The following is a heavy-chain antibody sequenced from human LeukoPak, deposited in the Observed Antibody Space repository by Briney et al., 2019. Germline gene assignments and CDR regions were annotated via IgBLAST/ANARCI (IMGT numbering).Heavy chain of an antibody. J-gene: IGHJ4*02. V-gene: IGHV3-74*01. CDR2: INTDGSNT. Sequence: SGGSLRLSCAASGFAFSSYLMYWVRQAPGKGLVWVSRINTDGSNTGYADFVKGRFTISRDNAKNTLYLQMNSLRAEDTAVYYCVSGLISAANTNYWGQGTLVTVSS. CDR3: VSGLISAANTNY. D-gene: IGHD6-13*01. CDR1: GFAFSSYL.